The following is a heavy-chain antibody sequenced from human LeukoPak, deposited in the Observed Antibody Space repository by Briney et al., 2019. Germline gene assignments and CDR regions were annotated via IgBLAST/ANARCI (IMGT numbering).Heavy chain of an antibody. Sequence: GGSLRLSCTSSGFTFGDYDMSWVRQAPGKGLEWISFIRSKTFGGTTVYAASVKGRFTISRDDSKSIAYLQMNSLKTEDTAVYYCTRELWELRPADFAMDVWGQGTTVTVSS. V-gene: IGHV3-49*04. J-gene: IGHJ6*02. D-gene: IGHD1-26*01. CDR2: IRSKTFGGTT. CDR3: TRELWELRPADFAMDV. CDR1: GFTFGDYD.